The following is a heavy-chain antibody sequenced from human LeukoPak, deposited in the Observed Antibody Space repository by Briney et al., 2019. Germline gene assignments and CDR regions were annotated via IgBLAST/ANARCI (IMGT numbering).Heavy chain of an antibody. CDR3: AKDQRGDIWTGSPFDY. J-gene: IGHJ4*02. Sequence: GRSVRLSCAASGFTLSRYGMHWVRQAPGRGLEWVALISYDGNNNYYADSVKGRFTISRDNSKNTLYLQINSLRAQDTAVYFCAKDQRGDIWTGSPFDYWGQGTLVTVSS. CDR2: ISYDGNNN. V-gene: IGHV3-30*18. D-gene: IGHD3-9*01. CDR1: GFTLSRYG.